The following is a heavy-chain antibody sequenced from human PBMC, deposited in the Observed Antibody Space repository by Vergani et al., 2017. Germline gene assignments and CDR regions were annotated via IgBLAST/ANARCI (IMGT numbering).Heavy chain of an antibody. CDR3: AIALYYYYSSGYYPFDY. J-gene: IGHJ4*02. V-gene: IGHV3-30*03. CDR2: ISNDGSNK. CDR1: GFTFSSYA. D-gene: IGHD3-22*01. Sequence: VQLLESGGGLVQPGGSLRLSCAASGFTFSSYAMSWVRQAPGKGLEWVAGISNDGSNKYYADSVKGRFTISRDNSKNTLYLQMNSLRAEDTAVYYCAIALYYYYSSGYYPFDYWGQGTLVTVSS.